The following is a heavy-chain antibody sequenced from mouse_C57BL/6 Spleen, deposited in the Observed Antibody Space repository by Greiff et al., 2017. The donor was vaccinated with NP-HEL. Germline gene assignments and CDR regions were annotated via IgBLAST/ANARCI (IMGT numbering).Heavy chain of an antibody. CDR3: AGSITTVVARAMDY. V-gene: IGHV5-17*01. Sequence: EVMLVESGGGLVKPGGSLKLSCAASGFTFSDYGMHWVRQAPEKGLEWVAYISSGSSTIYYADTVKSRFTISRDNAKNTLFLQMTSLRSEDTAMYYCAGSITTVVARAMDYWGQGTSVTVSS. J-gene: IGHJ4*01. D-gene: IGHD1-1*01. CDR2: ISSGSSTI. CDR1: GFTFSDYG.